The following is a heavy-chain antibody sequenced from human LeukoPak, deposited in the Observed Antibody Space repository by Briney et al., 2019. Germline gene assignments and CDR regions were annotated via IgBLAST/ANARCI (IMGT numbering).Heavy chain of an antibody. J-gene: IGHJ4*02. D-gene: IGHD3-3*01. CDR2: IKRDGSER. V-gene: IGHV3-7*01. CDR3: ARDKEAAVDFWSGYYPL. Sequence: GGSLRLSCAASGYIFSSYWMGWVRQAPGKGLEWVANIKRDGSERYYVDSVKGRFTISRDNAQNSLYLQMNSLRDEDTGVYYCARDKEAAVDFWSGYYPLWGQGTLVTVSS. CDR1: GYIFSSYW.